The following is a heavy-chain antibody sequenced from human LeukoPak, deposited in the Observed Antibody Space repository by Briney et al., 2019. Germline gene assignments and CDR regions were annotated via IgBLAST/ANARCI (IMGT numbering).Heavy chain of an antibody. CDR1: GFTFSSYA. CDR2: ISGSGGST. CDR3: AKAVALRGYFDY. V-gene: IGHV3-23*01. J-gene: IGHJ4*02. Sequence: GGSLRLSCAASGFTFSSYAMSWVRQAPGKGLEWVSAISGSGGSTYYADSVKGRFTISRDNSKNTLYLQMNSLRAEDTAVCYCAKAVALRGYFDYWGQGTLVTVSS. D-gene: IGHD2-15*01.